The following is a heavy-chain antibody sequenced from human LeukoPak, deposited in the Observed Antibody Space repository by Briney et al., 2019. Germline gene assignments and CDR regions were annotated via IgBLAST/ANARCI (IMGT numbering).Heavy chain of an antibody. Sequence: SETLSLTCTVSGNSISSDDWWTWVRQPPGRGLEWIGEIYHRGSTNYNPSLKSRVTISIDKSRNQFSLMLSSVTAAATAVYYCARRQYYDSTGYFVYWGQGTLVTVSS. J-gene: IGHJ4*02. CDR1: GNSISSDDW. V-gene: IGHV4-4*02. D-gene: IGHD3-22*01. CDR2: IYHRGST. CDR3: ARRQYYDSTGYFVY.